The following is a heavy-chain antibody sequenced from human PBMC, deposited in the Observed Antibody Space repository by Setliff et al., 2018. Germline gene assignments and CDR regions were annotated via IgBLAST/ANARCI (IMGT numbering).Heavy chain of an antibody. CDR1: GYTFTKYG. D-gene: IGHD3-22*01. Sequence: ASVKVSCKASGYTFTKYGITWVRQAPGQGLEWLGWISTFNGNTYYAQNMQDRVTLTTDKSTDTAYLELRSLKLDDTAVYYCARGDSSSWPRNEYFQYWGQGTPVTVSS. CDR3: ARGDSSSWPRNEYFQY. J-gene: IGHJ1*01. V-gene: IGHV1-18*01. CDR2: ISTFNGNT.